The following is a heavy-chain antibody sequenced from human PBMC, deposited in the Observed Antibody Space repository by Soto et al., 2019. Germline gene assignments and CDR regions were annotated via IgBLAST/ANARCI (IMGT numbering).Heavy chain of an antibody. CDR2: IISSSSYI. V-gene: IGHV3-21*01. D-gene: IGHD3-16*02. Sequence: GGSLRLSCAASGFTFSSYSMNWVRQAPGKGLEWVSSIISSSSYIYYADSLKGRFTISRDNAKNSLYLQMNSLRAEDTAVYYCARESPYDYIWGSYRHNWFDPWGQGTLVTVSS. J-gene: IGHJ5*02. CDR3: ARESPYDYIWGSYRHNWFDP. CDR1: GFTFSSYS.